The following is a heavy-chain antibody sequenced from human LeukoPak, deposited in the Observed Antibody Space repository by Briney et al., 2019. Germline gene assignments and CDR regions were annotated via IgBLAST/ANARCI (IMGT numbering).Heavy chain of an antibody. D-gene: IGHD4-11*01. CDR1: GYTFTNYG. CDR2: IIPIFGTA. J-gene: IGHJ4*02. V-gene: IGHV1-69*13. Sequence: GASVKVSCKASGYTFTNYGFTWVRQAPGQGLEWMGGIIPIFGTANYAQKFQGRVTITADESTSTAYMELSSLRSEDTAVYYCARGDVYSNYLPIDYWGQGTLVTASS. CDR3: ARGDVYSNYLPIDY.